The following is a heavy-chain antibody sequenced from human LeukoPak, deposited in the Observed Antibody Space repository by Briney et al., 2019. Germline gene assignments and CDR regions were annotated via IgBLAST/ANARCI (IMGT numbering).Heavy chain of an antibody. V-gene: IGHV3-48*01. CDR1: GFTFNTYT. J-gene: IGHJ4*02. CDR2: ISGSSGII. CDR3: AKSVSSSWQFDY. Sequence: GGSLRLSCAASGFTFNTYTMNWVRQAPGKGLEWVSYISGSSGIIDYADSVKGRFSISRDNSKNTLYLQMNSLRAEDTAVYYCAKSVSSSWQFDYWGQGTLVTVSS. D-gene: IGHD6-13*01.